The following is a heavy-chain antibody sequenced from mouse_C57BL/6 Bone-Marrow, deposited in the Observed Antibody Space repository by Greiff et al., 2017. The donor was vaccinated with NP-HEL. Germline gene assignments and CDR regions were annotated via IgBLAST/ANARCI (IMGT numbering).Heavy chain of an antibody. CDR1: GYSITSGYY. Sequence: EVKLQESGPGLVKPSQSLSLTCSVTGYSITSGYYWNWIRQFPGNKLEWMGYISYDGSNNYNPSLKNRISITRDTSKNQFFLKLNSVTTEDTATYYCARDFLSNAYWGQGTLVTVSA. CDR2: ISYDGSN. CDR3: ARDFLSNAY. V-gene: IGHV3-6*01. D-gene: IGHD6-2*01. J-gene: IGHJ3*01.